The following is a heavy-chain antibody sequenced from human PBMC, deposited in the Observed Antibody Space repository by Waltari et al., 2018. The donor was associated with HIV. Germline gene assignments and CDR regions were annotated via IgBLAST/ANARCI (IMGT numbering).Heavy chain of an antibody. Sequence: QVQLVQSGAEVKKPGASVKVSCKASGYTFTGNYMHWVRQDPGQGLEWMGWINPNSGGTNYAQKFQGRVTMTRDTSISTAYMELSRLRSDDTAVYYCARTPLRGGYGRMFDYWGQGTLVTVSS. CDR3: ARTPLRGGYGRMFDY. V-gene: IGHV1-2*02. CDR1: GYTFTGNY. J-gene: IGHJ4*02. D-gene: IGHD3-22*01. CDR2: INPNSGGT.